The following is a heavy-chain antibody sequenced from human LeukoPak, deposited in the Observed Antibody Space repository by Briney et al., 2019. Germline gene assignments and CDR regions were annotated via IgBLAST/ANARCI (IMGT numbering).Heavy chain of an antibody. CDR1: GGSISSYY. CDR3: ARAPRYCSGGSCYVAFDI. Sequence: SETLSLTCTVSGGSISSYYWSWIRQPPGKGLEWIGYIYYSGSTNYNPSLKSRVTISVDTSKNQFSLRLTSVTAADTAVYYCARAPRYCSGGSCYVAFDIWGQGTMVTVSS. V-gene: IGHV4-59*12. CDR2: IYYSGST. D-gene: IGHD2-15*01. J-gene: IGHJ3*02.